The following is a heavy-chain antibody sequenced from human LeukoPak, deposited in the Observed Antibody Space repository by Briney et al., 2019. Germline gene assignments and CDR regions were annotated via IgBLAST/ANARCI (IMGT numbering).Heavy chain of an antibody. CDR2: ISGDAVNT. CDR3: AKDLGPTGAGWFDP. D-gene: IGHD1-14*01. CDR1: GFAFDEYA. Sequence: PGGSLRLSCAASGFAFDEYAMHWVRQAPGKGLERVSLISGDAVNTYYADSVKGRFTISIDNSNDSLYLQMNSLRTEDTALYYCAKDLGPTGAGWFDPWGQGMLVTVSS. V-gene: IGHV3-43*02. J-gene: IGHJ5*02.